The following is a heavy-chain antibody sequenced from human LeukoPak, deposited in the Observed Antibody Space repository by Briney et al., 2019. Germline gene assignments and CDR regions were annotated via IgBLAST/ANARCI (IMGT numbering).Heavy chain of an antibody. D-gene: IGHD3-22*01. J-gene: IGHJ4*02. CDR3: AREFGSGYLYYFDY. CDR2: ISSSGSTI. Sequence: GGSLRLSCAASGFTFSSYEMNWVRQAPGKGLEWVSYISSSGSTIYYADSVKGRFTISRDNAKNSLYLQMNSLRAEDTAVYYCAREFGSGYLYYFDYWGQGTLVTVSS. CDR1: GFTFSSYE. V-gene: IGHV3-48*03.